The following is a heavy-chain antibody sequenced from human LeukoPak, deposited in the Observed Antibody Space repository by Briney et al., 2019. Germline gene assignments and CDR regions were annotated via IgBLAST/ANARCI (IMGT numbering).Heavy chain of an antibody. CDR2: ISSVGST. V-gene: IGHV3-53*01. CDR3: ARDQYTSNWYVHH. D-gene: IGHD4-11*01. Sequence: GGSLRLSCVASGFTFTDYTLNWVRQAPGKGLEWVSLISSVGSTYYADSVKGRFTISRDNSKNTLYLQMNSLRAEDTAVYYCARDQYTSNWYVHHWGQGTLVTVS. J-gene: IGHJ1*01. CDR1: GFTFTDYT.